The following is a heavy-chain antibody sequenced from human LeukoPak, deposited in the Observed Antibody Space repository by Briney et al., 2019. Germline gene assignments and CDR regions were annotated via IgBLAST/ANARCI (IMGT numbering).Heavy chain of an antibody. CDR3: ARDHPYYYYYGMDV. CDR2: IYSGGST. V-gene: IGHV3-66*01. CDR1: GFTFSSYA. J-gene: IGHJ6*02. Sequence: PGGSLRLSCAASGFTFSSYAMSWVRQAPGKGLEWVSVIYSGGSTYYADSVKGRFTISRDNSKNTLYLQMNSLRAEDTAVYYCARDHPYYYYYGMDVWGQGTTVTVSS.